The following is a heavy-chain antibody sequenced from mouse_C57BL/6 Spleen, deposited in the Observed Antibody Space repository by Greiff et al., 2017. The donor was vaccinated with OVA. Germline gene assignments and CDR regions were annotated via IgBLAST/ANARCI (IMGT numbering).Heavy chain of an antibody. J-gene: IGHJ2*01. D-gene: IGHD1-1*01. Sequence: VQLQQSGPELVKPGASVKISCKASGYSFTGYYMNWVKQSPEKSLEWIGEINPSTGGTTYNQKFKAKATLTVDKSSSTAYMQLKSLTSEYSGVYYCARGFGYYGSSLDYWGQGTTLTVSS. CDR2: INPSTGGT. CDR3: ARGFGYYGSSLDY. V-gene: IGHV1-42*01. CDR1: GYSFTGYY.